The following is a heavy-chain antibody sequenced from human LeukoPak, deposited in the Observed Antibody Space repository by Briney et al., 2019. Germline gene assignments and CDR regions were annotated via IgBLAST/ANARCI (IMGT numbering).Heavy chain of an antibody. J-gene: IGHJ4*02. CDR2: IHHTGTT. CDR1: SYSISRGYY. Sequence: SETLSLTCTVSSYSISRGYYWGWIRQSPGKGLEWIGNIHHTGTTSYNPSLESRVTISLDLSKNQFSLRLSSVTAADTALYYCVREGPIRFLEQIDYWGQGALVTVPS. CDR3: VREGPIRFLEQIDY. V-gene: IGHV4-38-2*02. D-gene: IGHD3-3*01.